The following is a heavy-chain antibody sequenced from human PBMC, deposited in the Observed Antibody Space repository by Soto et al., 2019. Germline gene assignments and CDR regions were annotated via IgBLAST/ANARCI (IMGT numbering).Heavy chain of an antibody. CDR2: VIPVLGVT. CDR3: ARRRYCGADCYSQYYYGMDI. Sequence: QVQLVQSGAELKKPGSSVKVSCRSGGDTFSSYTVSWVRQAPGQGLEWMGRVIPVLGVTNYARKFQGRVSITAEKCTSTAYLELRSLTSEDSGVYYCARRRYCGADCYSQYYYGMDIWGQGTTVTVSS. V-gene: IGHV1-69*02. D-gene: IGHD2-21*02. J-gene: IGHJ6*02. CDR1: GDTFSSYT.